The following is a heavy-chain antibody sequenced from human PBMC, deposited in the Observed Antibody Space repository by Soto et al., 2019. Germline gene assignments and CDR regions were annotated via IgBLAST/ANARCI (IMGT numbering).Heavy chain of an antibody. CDR3: ARAEAAS. V-gene: IGHV3-7*01. CDR2: IKQDGSEK. CDR1: GFTFSSYW. D-gene: IGHD6-25*01. Sequence: VVSMTLSWSASGFTFSSYWMIWVRQAPGKGLEWVANIKQDGSEKYYVDSVKGRFTISRDNAKNSLYLQMNSLRAEDTAVYYCARAEAASWCQRTLVTVSS. J-gene: IGHJ5*02.